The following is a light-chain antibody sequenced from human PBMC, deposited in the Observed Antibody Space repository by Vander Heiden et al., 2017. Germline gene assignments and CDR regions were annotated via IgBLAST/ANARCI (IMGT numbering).Light chain of an antibody. J-gene: IGKJ1*01. Sequence: EIVLTQSPGTLSLSQGERATLSCRASQSVSSSYLAWYQHKPGQAPRLLIYDTSSRATGIPDRFSGSGSGTDFTLTISRLEPEDFAVYYCQQYGSSPQTFGQGTKVEIK. CDR2: DTS. CDR1: QSVSSSY. CDR3: QQYGSSPQT. V-gene: IGKV3-20*01.